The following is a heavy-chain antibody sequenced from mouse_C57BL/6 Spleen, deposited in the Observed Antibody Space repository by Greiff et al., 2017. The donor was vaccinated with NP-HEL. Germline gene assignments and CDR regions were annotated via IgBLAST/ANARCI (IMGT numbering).Heavy chain of an antibody. V-gene: IGHV1-69*01. D-gene: IGHD2-4*01. CDR2: IDPSDSYT. J-gene: IGHJ1*03. CDR1: GYTFTSYW. CDR3: AGTRLSGDWYFDD. Sequence: QVQLQQPGAELVMPGASVKLSCKASGYTFTSYWMHWVKQRPGQGLEWIGEIDPSDSYTNYNQKFKGKSTLTVDKSSSTAYMQLSSLTSEDSAVYYYAGTRLSGDWYFDDWGTGTTVTVSS.